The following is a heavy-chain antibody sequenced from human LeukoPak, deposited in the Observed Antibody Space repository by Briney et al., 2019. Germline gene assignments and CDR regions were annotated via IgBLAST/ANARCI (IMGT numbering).Heavy chain of an antibody. CDR2: IYTSGST. D-gene: IGHD3-22*01. V-gene: IGHV4-4*07. J-gene: IGHJ4*02. Sequence: SETLSLTCTVSGGSLSSYYWRWIRQPAGKGLEWVGRIYTSGSTNYNPSLKSRVTMSVDTSKNQFSLKLSSVTAADTAVYYCARGADYYDSSGYLDYWGQGTLVTVSS. CDR1: GGSLSSYY. CDR3: ARGADYYDSSGYLDY.